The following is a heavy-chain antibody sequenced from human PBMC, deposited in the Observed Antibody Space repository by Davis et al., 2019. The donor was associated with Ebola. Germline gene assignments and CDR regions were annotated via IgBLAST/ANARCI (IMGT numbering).Heavy chain of an antibody. V-gene: IGHV2-26*01. CDR3: ARIRRIAARPSGGFDY. CDR1: GFSLSNARMG. CDR2: IFSNDEK. Sequence: SGPTLVTPTQTLTLTCTVSGFSLSNARMGVSWIRQPPGKALEWLAHIFSNDEKSYSTSLKSRLTISKDTSKSQVVLTMTNMDPVDTATYYCARIRRIAARPSGGFDYWGQGTLVTVSS. D-gene: IGHD6-6*01. J-gene: IGHJ4*02.